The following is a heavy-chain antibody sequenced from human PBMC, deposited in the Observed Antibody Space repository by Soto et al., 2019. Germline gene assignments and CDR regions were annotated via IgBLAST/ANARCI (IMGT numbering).Heavy chain of an antibody. V-gene: IGHV1-69*01. J-gene: IGHJ6*02. D-gene: IGHD2-15*01. CDR1: GGTFSSYA. CDR2: IIPIFGTA. CDR3: ARGSVVVVAAIRDYYYGMDV. Sequence: QVQLVQSGAEVKKPGSSVKVSCKASGGTFSSYAISWVRQAPGQGLEWVGGIIPIFGTANYAQKFQGRVTITADESTSTAYMELSSLRSEDTAVYYCARGSVVVVAAIRDYYYGMDVWGQGTTVTVSS.